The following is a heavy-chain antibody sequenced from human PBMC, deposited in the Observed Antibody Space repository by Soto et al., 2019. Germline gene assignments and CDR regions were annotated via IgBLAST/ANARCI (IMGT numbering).Heavy chain of an antibody. CDR1: GFTFSSYA. V-gene: IGHV3-23*01. CDR2: ISGSGGST. J-gene: IGHJ6*02. CDR3: AVKTTGPNYYYYGMDV. Sequence: SLRLSCAASGFTFSSYAMSWVRQAPGKGLEWVSAISGSGGSTYYADSVKGRFTISRDNSKNTLYLQMNSLRAEDTAVYYCAVKTTGPNYYYYGMDVWGQGTTVTVSS.